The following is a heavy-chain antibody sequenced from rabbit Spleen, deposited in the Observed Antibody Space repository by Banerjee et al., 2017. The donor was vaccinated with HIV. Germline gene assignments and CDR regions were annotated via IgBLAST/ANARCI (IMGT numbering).Heavy chain of an antibody. V-gene: IGHV1S40*01. CDR3: ARDSGSSFSSYGMDL. Sequence: QSLEESGGDLVKPGASLTLTCSASGVSFSSNYYMCWVRQAPGKGLEWIACIETGSSGFTYFASWAKGRFTCSKTSSTTVTLQMTSLTAADTATYFCARDSGSSFSSYGMDLWGQGTLVTVS. CDR2: IETGSSGFT. CDR1: GVSFSSNYY. D-gene: IGHD8-1*01. J-gene: IGHJ6*01.